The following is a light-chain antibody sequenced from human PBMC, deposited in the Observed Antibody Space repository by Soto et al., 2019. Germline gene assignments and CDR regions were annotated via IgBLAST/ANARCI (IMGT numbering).Light chain of an antibody. CDR1: QGISSW. CDR3: QQADTSPLT. J-gene: IGKJ4*01. Sequence: DIQMTQSPSSVSASVGDRVTITCRASQGISSWVAWYQQKPGKAPNLLIYAASSLQSGVPSRFSGSGSGTEFTLTISSLQPEDVATYYCQQADTSPLTFGGGTKVEIK. V-gene: IGKV1-12*01. CDR2: AAS.